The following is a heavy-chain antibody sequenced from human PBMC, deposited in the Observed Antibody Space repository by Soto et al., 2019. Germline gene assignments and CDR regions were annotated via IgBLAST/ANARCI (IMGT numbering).Heavy chain of an antibody. Sequence: GGSLRLSCAASGFPFSGFTMSWVRRAPGEGLEWVSAISDGGGSTYYADSVKGRFTISRDNSKSTLYMQLDSLRAEDTAVYYCARGSGAYRPYYFDFWGQGVLVTVSS. CDR1: GFPFSGFT. J-gene: IGHJ4*02. D-gene: IGHD3-16*01. CDR3: ARGSGAYRPYYFDF. CDR2: ISDGGGST. V-gene: IGHV3-23*01.